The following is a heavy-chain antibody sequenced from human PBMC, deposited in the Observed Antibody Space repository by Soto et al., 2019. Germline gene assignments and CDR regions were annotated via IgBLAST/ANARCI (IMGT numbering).Heavy chain of an antibody. CDR2: TYYRSKWYN. J-gene: IGHJ6*02. Sequence: PSQTLSLTCAISGDSVSSNSAAWNWIRQSPSRGLEWLGRTYYRSKWYNDYAVSVKSRITINPDTSKNQFSLQLNSVTPEDTAVYYCARDRSLTVYVVVTANYYYYGMDVWGQGTTVTVSS. CDR3: ARDRSLTVYVVVTANYYYYGMDV. D-gene: IGHD2-21*02. CDR1: GDSVSSNSAA. V-gene: IGHV6-1*01.